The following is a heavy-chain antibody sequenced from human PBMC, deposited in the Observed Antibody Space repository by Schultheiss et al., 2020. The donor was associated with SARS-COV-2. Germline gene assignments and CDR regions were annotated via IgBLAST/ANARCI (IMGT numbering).Heavy chain of an antibody. CDR3: AREVYAPYYYYYAMDF. Sequence: SETLSLTCTVSGGSISSYYWSWIRQPPGKGLEWIGYIYYSGSTYYNPSLKSRVTISVDTSKNQFSLKLSSVTAADTAVYYCAREVYAPYYYYYAMDFWGQGTTVTVSS. V-gene: IGHV4-59*12. J-gene: IGHJ6*02. CDR1: GGSISSYY. D-gene: IGHD2-8*01. CDR2: IYYSGST.